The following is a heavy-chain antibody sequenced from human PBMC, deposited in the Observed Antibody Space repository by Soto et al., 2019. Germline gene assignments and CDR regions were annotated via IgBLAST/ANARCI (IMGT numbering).Heavy chain of an antibody. Sequence: LRLSCVASGFTVSSNYMSWVRQAPGKGLEWVSVIYSGGSTYYADSVKGRFTISRDNSKNTLYLQMNSLRAEDTAVYYCARNYYDSGGGFDYWGQGTLVTVS. CDR3: ARNYYDSGGGFDY. CDR1: GFTVSSNY. D-gene: IGHD3-22*01. CDR2: IYSGGST. V-gene: IGHV3-53*01. J-gene: IGHJ4*02.